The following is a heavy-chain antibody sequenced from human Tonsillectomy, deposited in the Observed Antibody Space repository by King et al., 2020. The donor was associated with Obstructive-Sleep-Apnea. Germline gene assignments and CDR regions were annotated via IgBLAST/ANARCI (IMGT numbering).Heavy chain of an antibody. Sequence: VQLVESGGGAVQPGRSLRLSCAASGFTFSTYAMHWVRQAPGKGLEWMAVISYGGINKFYADPVKGRLTISRDNSKNTLYLQMNSLRAEDTAVYYCARERIYYYDSSGSFDYWGQGTLVTVSS. CDR3: ARERIYYYDSSGSFDY. D-gene: IGHD3-22*01. CDR2: ISYGGINK. CDR1: GFTFSTYA. V-gene: IGHV3-30-3*01. J-gene: IGHJ4*02.